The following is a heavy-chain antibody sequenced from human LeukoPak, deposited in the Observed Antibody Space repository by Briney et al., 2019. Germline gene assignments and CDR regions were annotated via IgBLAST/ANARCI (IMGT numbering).Heavy chain of an antibody. D-gene: IGHD3-22*01. CDR3: ARARYYDNSGYYYYFEY. J-gene: IGHJ4*02. V-gene: IGHV3-7*04. Sequence: PGGSLRLSCAASGFTFSRYWMTWVRQAPGKGLEWVANIKQEGSEKYYVDSLRGRFTISRDNAKNSLYLQMNSLRAENTAVYYCARARYYDNSGYYYYFEYWGQGTLVTVSS. CDR1: GFTFSRYW. CDR2: IKQEGSEK.